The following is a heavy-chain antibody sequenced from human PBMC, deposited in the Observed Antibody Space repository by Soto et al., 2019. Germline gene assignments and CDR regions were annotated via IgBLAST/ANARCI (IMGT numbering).Heavy chain of an antibody. J-gene: IGHJ6*02. CDR1: GGSVRGSLYY. Sequence: SETLSLTCTVSGGSVRGSLYYWGWIRQPPGKGLEWIGNIFYRGNTYHNPSLKSRVTISVDTSKNQFSLRLSSVTAADTAVYYCARQNSMVRGVITLSPSYYYYGMDVWGQGTTVTVSS. CDR3: ARQNSMVRGVITLSPSYYYYGMDV. V-gene: IGHV4-39*01. D-gene: IGHD3-10*01. CDR2: IFYRGNT.